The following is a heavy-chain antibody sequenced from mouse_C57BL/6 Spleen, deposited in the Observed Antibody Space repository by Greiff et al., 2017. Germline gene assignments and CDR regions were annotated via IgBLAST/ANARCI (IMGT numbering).Heavy chain of an antibody. J-gene: IGHJ4*01. V-gene: IGHV1-18*01. Sequence: EVQLQQSGPELVKPGASVKIPCKASGYTFTDYNMDWVKQSHGKSLEWIGDINPNNGGTIYNQKFKGKATLTVDKSSSTAYMQLSSLTSEDSAVYYCAIVTTVVRAMDYWGQGTSVTVSS. CDR2: INPNNGGT. D-gene: IGHD1-1*01. CDR3: AIVTTVVRAMDY. CDR1: GYTFTDYN.